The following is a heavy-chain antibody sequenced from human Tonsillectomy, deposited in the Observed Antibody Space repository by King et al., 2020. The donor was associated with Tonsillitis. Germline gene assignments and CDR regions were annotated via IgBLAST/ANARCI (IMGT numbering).Heavy chain of an antibody. CDR1: GGSFSGYY. V-gene: IGHV4-34*01. D-gene: IGHD6-13*01. CDR3: ARGSPYSSSWYGLNWFDP. CDR2: INHSGST. J-gene: IGHJ5*02. Sequence: VQLPQWGAGLLKPSETLSLTCAVYGGSFSGYYWSWIRQPPGKGLEWIGEINHSGSTNYNPSLKSRVTVSVDTSKNQFSLKLSSVTAADTAVYYCARGSPYSSSWYGLNWFDPWGQGTLVTVSS.